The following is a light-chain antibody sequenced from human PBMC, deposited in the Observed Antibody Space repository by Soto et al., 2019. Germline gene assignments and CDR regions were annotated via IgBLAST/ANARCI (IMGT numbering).Light chain of an antibody. CDR1: SRDVGAYDY. CDR2: YVD. V-gene: IGLV2-14*03. CDR3: CSYADGSIYF. J-gene: IGLJ1*01. Sequence: LTQPASVSGSPGQSITISCTGASRDVGAYDYVSWYLQYPDKAPQLLIYYVDHRPSGVSSRFSGSKSGNTASLTISGLQAEDEGDYYCCSYADGSIYFFGTGTKV.